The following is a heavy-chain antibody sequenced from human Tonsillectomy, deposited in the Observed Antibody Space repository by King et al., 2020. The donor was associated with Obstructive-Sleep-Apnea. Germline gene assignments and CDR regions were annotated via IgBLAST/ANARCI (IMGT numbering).Heavy chain of an antibody. CDR1: GFTFSTYS. Sequence: VQLVESGGGLVQPGGSLRLSCAASGFTFSTYSMNWVRQAPGKGLEWVSYISSSTITIYYADSVKGRFTISRDNAKNSLFLQMNSLRAEDTAMYYCARYCSSTSCYGNYYYGMDVWGRGTTVTVSS. CDR3: ARYCSSTSCYGNYYYGMDV. J-gene: IGHJ6*02. CDR2: ISSSTITI. D-gene: IGHD2-2*01. V-gene: IGHV3-48*01.